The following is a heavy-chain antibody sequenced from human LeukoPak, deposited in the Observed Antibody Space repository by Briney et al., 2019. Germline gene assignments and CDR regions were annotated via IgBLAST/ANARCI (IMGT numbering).Heavy chain of an antibody. CDR1: GGSISSYY. V-gene: IGHV4-59*01. D-gene: IGHD1-7*01. CDR3: ARTNYELDY. Sequence: SGTLSLTCTVSGGSISSYYWSWIRQPPGKGLEWIGYIYYSGSTNYNPSLKSRVTISVDTSKNQFSLKLSSVTAADTAVYYCARTNYELDYWGQGTLVTVSS. J-gene: IGHJ4*02. CDR2: IYYSGST.